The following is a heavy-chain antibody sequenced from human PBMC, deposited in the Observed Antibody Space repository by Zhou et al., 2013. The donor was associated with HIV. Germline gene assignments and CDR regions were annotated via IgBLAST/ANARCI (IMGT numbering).Heavy chain of an antibody. J-gene: IGHJ3*02. CDR3: AREGRYDSSGYHDAFDI. CDR1: GGTFSSYA. Sequence: QVQLVQSGAEVKKPGSSVKVSCKASGGTFSSYAISWVRQAPGQGLEWMGGIIPIFGTANYAQKFQGRVTITTDESTSTAYMELSSLRSEDTAVYYCAREGRYDSSGYHDAFDIWGQGTMVTVSS. CDR2: IIPIFGTA. V-gene: IGHV1-69*05. D-gene: IGHD3-22*01.